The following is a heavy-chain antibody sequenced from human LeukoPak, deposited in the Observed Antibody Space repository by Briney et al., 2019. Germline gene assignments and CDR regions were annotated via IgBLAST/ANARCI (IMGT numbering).Heavy chain of an antibody. CDR2: IYTTAKT. CDR1: GFTVSINY. D-gene: IGHD1-1*01. Sequence: GGSLRLSCAASGFTVSINYMSWVRQAPGKGLEWVSVIYTTAKTFYADSVKGRFSISRDNSKNTVYLQMNSLRAEDTAVYYCAKVSPTGRAFDCWGQGTLVTVSS. V-gene: IGHV3-53*01. CDR3: AKVSPTGRAFDC. J-gene: IGHJ4*02.